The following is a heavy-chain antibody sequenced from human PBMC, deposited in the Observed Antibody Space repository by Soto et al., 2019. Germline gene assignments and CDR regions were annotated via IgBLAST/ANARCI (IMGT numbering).Heavy chain of an antibody. J-gene: IGHJ4*02. Sequence: SETLSLTCTVSGASISNGGYYWTWIRQHPGKDLECLGDIYYTGSTFYNPSLKGRLSISLDTSMNQFSLNLSAVTAADTAVYYCARGQITYYDNISGSLYFFDYWGQGTLVTVSS. D-gene: IGHD3-22*01. CDR1: GASISNGGYY. CDR2: IYYTGST. CDR3: ARGQITYYDNISGSLYFFDY. V-gene: IGHV4-31*03.